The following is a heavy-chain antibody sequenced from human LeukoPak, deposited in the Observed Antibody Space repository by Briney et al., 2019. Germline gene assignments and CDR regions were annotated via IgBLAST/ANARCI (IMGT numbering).Heavy chain of an antibody. V-gene: IGHV4-59*08. CDR1: GGSISSYY. CDR2: IYYSGST. D-gene: IGHD4-23*01. Sequence: SETLSLTCTVSGGSISSYYWSWIRKPPGKGLEWIGYIYYSGSTNYNPSLKSRVTISVDTSKNQFSLKLSSVTAADTAVYYCARRRVVTPVFDYWGQGTLVTVSS. J-gene: IGHJ4*02. CDR3: ARRRVVTPVFDY.